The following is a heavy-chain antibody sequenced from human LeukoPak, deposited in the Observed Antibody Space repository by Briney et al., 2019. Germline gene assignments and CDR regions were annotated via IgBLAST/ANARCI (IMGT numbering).Heavy chain of an antibody. V-gene: IGHV3-53*01. CDR2: LYSVSTT. Sequence: GGSLTLSCAASGFSVGSNYMNWGRQAPGKGLEWVSILYSVSTTYYTNSVKGRFTISRDNSRNTLYLHMTNLRVEDTAVYFCARVGDHYHWYLDLWGRGSLLTVSS. CDR3: ARVGDHYHWYLDL. CDR1: GFSVGSNY. D-gene: IGHD3-10*01. J-gene: IGHJ2*01.